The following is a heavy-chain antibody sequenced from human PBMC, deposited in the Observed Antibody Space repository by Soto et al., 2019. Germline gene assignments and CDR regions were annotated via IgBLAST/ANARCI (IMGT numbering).Heavy chain of an antibody. D-gene: IGHD4-17*01. CDR2: IYYSGST. CDR3: AREQYGDSLDY. V-gene: IGHV4-59*01. Sequence: SETLSLTCTVSGGSISSYYWSWIRQPPGKGLEWIGYIYYSGSTNYNPSLKSRVTISVDTSKNQFSLKLSSVTAADTAVYYCAREQYGDSLDYWGQGTLVTVSS. J-gene: IGHJ4*02. CDR1: GGSISSYY.